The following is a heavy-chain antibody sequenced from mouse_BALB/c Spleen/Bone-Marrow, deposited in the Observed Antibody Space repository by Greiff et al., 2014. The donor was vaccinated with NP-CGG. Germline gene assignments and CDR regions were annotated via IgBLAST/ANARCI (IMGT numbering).Heavy chain of an antibody. CDR2: IYPGSGST. Sequence: LVESGSELVRPGASVKLSCKASGYTFTSYWMHWVKQRHGQGLEWIGNIYPGSGSTNYDEKFKSKGTLTVDTSSSTAYMHLSSLTSEDSAVYYCTSWDYWGQGTTLTVSS. CDR1: GYTFTSYW. J-gene: IGHJ2*01. V-gene: IGHV1S22*01. CDR3: TSWDY.